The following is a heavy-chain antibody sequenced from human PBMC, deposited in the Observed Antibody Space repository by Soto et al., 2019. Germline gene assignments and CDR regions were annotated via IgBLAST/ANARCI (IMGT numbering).Heavy chain of an antibody. V-gene: IGHV1-18*04. D-gene: IGHD2-2*01. CDR3: ARYCSSTSCYEDVGMDV. J-gene: IGHJ6*02. CDR2: ISAYNGNT. Sequence: ASVKVSCKASGYTFTSYGISWVRQAPGQGLEWMGWISAYNGNTNYAQKLQGRVTTTTDTSTSTAYMELRSLRSDDTAVYYCARYCSSTSCYEDVGMDVWGQGTTVTVSS. CDR1: GYTFTSYG.